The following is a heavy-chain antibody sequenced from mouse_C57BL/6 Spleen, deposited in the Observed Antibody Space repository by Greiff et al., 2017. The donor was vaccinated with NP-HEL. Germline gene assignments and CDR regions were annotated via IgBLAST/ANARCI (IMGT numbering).Heavy chain of an antibody. V-gene: IGHV1-64*01. J-gene: IGHJ2*01. CDR3: ARGDSSSYFDY. D-gene: IGHD1-1*01. Sequence: QVQLQQPGAELVKPGASVKLSCKASGYTFTSYWMHWVKQRPGQGLEWIGMIHPNSGSTNYNEKFKSKATLTVDKSSSTAYMQLSSLTSEDSAFYYCARGDSSSYFDYWGQGTTLTVSS. CDR1: GYTFTSYW. CDR2: IHPNSGST.